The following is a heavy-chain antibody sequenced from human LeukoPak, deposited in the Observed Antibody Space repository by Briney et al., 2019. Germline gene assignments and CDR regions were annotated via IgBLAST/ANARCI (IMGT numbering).Heavy chain of an antibody. V-gene: IGHV4-61*01. J-gene: IGHJ4*02. D-gene: IGHD3-16*01. CDR3: ARGGLAYYFDY. CDR2: IYYSGST. CDR1: GGSISSHLYY. Sequence: TASETLSLTCNVSGGSISSHLYYWGWIRQPPGKGLEWIGYIYYSGSTNYSPSLKSRVTISVDTSKNQFSLKLSSVTAADTAVYYCARGGLAYYFDYWGQGTLVTVSS.